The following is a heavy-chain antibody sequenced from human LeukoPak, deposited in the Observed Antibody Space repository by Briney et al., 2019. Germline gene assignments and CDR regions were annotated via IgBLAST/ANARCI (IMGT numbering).Heavy chain of an antibody. J-gene: IGHJ3*02. D-gene: IGHD2-15*01. CDR1: GFTFDDYA. CDR3: ARPGYCSGDTCYVAFDI. CDR2: ISWNSGDI. V-gene: IGHV3-9*01. Sequence: GGSLRLSCAASGFTFDDYAMHWVRQAPGKGLEWVSGISWNSGDIGYADSVKGRFTISRDNAKNSLYLQMNSLRAEDTAVYYCARPGYCSGDTCYVAFDIWGQGTMVTVSS.